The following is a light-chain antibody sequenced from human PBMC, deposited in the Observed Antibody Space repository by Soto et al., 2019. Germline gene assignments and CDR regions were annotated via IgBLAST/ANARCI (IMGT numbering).Light chain of an antibody. J-gene: IGKJ2*01. CDR2: GAS. Sequence: EIVMTQSPASLSVSPGDGATLSCRASQSVASNVAWYQQKPGQGPRLLIHGASTRAAGVPARFSGSGSGTDFTLTISSLQSEDFAVYYCQQYHNWPPQYTFGQETKLQIK. V-gene: IGKV3-15*01. CDR3: QQYHNWPPQYT. CDR1: QSVASN.